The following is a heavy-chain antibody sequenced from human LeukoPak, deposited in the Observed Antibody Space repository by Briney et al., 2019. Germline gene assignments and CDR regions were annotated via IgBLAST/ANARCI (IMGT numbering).Heavy chain of an antibody. V-gene: IGHV3-49*03. CDR2: IRSKAYGGTT. Sequence: PGGSLRLSCTGSGFTFGDYYIHWIRQAPGKGLEWVSFIRSKAYGGTTEYAASVKGRFTISRDDSKSIAFLQLDSLRTEDTAVYHCTRDSHGNNWFDPWGQGTLVTVSS. D-gene: IGHD1-1*01. CDR1: GFTFGDYY. J-gene: IGHJ5*02. CDR3: TRDSHGNNWFDP.